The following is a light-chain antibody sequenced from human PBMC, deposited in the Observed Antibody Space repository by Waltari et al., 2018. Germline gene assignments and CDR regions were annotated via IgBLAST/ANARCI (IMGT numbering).Light chain of an antibody. CDR1: QIISTN. CDR2: GAS. Sequence: EIVMMQSPATLSVSPGESATLSCRASQIISTNFAWYQQKPGQAPRLLIYGASTRATGIPARFSGSGSGTEFTLTISSLQSEDFAVYYCQQYNTWPLTFGGGTKVEIK. J-gene: IGKJ4*01. V-gene: IGKV3-15*01. CDR3: QQYNTWPLT.